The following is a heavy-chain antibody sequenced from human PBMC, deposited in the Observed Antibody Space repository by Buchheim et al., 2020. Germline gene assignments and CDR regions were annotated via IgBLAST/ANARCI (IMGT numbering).Heavy chain of an antibody. V-gene: IGHV4-39*01. D-gene: IGHD4-17*01. CDR1: GGSISSSSYY. J-gene: IGHJ4*02. Sequence: QLQLQESGPGLVKPSETLSLTCTVSGGSISSSSYYWSWIRQPPGKGLEWIGSIYYSGSTYYNPSLKSRVTISVDTSKNQFSLKLSSVTAADTAVYYCARTAPMTTVTNFFDYWGQGTL. CDR2: IYYSGST. CDR3: ARTAPMTTVTNFFDY.